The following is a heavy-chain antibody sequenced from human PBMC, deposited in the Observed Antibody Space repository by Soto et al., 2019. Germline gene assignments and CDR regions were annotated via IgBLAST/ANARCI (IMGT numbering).Heavy chain of an antibody. CDR2: ISSSGSTI. CDR3: ARTSRSIAAAGTFDP. V-gene: IGHV3-11*01. CDR1: GFTFSDYY. Sequence: PGGSLRLSCAASGFTFSDYYMSWIRQAPGKGLEWVSYISSSGSTIYYADSVKGRFTISRDNAKNSLYLQMDSLRAEDTAVYYCARTSRSIAAAGTFDPRGQGTLVTVSS. D-gene: IGHD6-13*01. J-gene: IGHJ5*02.